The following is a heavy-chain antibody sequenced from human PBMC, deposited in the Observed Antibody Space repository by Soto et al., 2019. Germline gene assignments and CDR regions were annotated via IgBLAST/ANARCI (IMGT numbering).Heavy chain of an antibody. CDR2: IYYSGST. CDR1: GGSISSGGYY. D-gene: IGHD3-3*01. J-gene: IGHJ5*02. Sequence: KPSETLSLTCTVSGGSISSGGYYWSWIRQHPGKGLEWIGYIYYSGSTYYNPSLKSRVTISVDTSKNQFSLKLSSVTAADTAVYYCARVERRITIFGVVIWFDPWGQGTLVTVSS. CDR3: ARVERRITIFGVVIWFDP. V-gene: IGHV4-31*03.